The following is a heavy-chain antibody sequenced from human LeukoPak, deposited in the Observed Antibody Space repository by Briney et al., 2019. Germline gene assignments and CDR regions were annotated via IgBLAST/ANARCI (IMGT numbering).Heavy chain of an antibody. Sequence: GGSLRLSCAASGFTFSDYSMNWVRQAPGKGLEWVSSISSSSSYIYYPDSVKGRFTISRDNAKNSLYLQMNSLRAEDTAVYYCARVPCSSTSCQFGYWGQGTLVTVSS. V-gene: IGHV3-21*01. CDR3: ARVPCSSTSCQFGY. D-gene: IGHD2-2*01. CDR1: GFTFSDYS. CDR2: ISSSSSYI. J-gene: IGHJ4*02.